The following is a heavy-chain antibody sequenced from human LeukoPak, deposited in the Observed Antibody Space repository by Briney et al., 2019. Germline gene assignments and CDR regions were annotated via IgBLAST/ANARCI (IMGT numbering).Heavy chain of an antibody. D-gene: IGHD3-22*01. CDR2: IYYSGGT. CDR3: AREKTAYYYDSSGYSEGAFDI. CDR1: GGSISSGGYY. J-gene: IGHJ3*02. V-gene: IGHV4-31*03. Sequence: PSQTLSLTCTVSGGSISSGGYYWSWIRQHPGKGLEWIGYIYYSGGTYYNPSLKSRITISVDTSKNQFSLKLSSVTAADTAVYYCAREKTAYYYDSSGYSEGAFDIWGQGTMVTVSS.